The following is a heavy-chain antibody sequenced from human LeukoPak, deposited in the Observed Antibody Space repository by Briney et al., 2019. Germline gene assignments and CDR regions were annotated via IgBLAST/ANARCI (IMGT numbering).Heavy chain of an antibody. CDR3: ARAGYCSGGSCYLRYYYYYGMDV. D-gene: IGHD2-15*01. J-gene: IGHJ6*02. V-gene: IGHV4-59*01. CDR2: IYYSGST. Sequence: SETLSLTCTVSGGSLSSYYCSWIRQPPGKGLEWIGYIYYSGSTNYNPSLKSRVTISVDTSKNQFSLKLSSVTAADTAVYYCARAGYCSGGSCYLRYYYYYGMDVWGQGTTVTVSS. CDR1: GGSLSSYY.